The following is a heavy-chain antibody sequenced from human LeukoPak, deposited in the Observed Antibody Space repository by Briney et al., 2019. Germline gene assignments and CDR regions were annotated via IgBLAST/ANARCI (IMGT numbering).Heavy chain of an antibody. J-gene: IGHJ4*02. CDR3: ARVSSITLIVVPDYFDY. D-gene: IGHD3-22*01. CDR2: INPNSGGT. V-gene: IGHV1-2*02. Sequence: ASVKVSCKASGYTFTGYFMHWVRQAPGQGLEWLGWINPNSGGTNYAQKFHGRVTMTRDTSISTAYMELSRLKSDDTAVYYCARVSSITLIVVPDYFDYWGQGTLVTVSS. CDR1: GYTFTGYF.